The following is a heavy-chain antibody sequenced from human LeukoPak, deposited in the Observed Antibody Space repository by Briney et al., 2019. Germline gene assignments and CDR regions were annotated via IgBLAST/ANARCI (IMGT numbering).Heavy chain of an antibody. CDR2: ISHSGST. Sequence: SETLSLTCAVYGGSFSGFYWSWIRQPPGKGLEWIGEISHSGSTNYNPSLKSRVTISVDTSKNQFSLKLSSVTAADTAVYYCARVNSGWIQYWGQGTLVTVSS. CDR1: GGSFSGFY. V-gene: IGHV4-34*01. J-gene: IGHJ4*02. CDR3: ARVNSGWIQY. D-gene: IGHD6-19*01.